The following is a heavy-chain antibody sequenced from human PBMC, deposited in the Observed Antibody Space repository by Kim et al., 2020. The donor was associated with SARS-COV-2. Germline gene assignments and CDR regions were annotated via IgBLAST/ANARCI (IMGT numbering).Heavy chain of an antibody. J-gene: IGHJ4*02. CDR1: GYTFTSYY. CDR2: INPSGGST. V-gene: IGHV1-46*01. D-gene: IGHD2-2*01. Sequence: ASVKVSCKASGYTFTSYYMHWVRQAPGQGLEWMGIINPSGGSTNYAQKFHGRVTMTRDTSTSTVYMELSSLRSEDTAVYYCARDLVVVPAAMGLDYWGQGTLVTVSS. CDR3: ARDLVVVPAAMGLDY.